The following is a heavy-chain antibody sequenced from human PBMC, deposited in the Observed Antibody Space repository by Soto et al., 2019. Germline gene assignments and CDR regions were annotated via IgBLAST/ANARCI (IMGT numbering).Heavy chain of an antibody. D-gene: IGHD2-2*01. CDR1: GGSISSGGYY. J-gene: IGHJ6*04. CDR2: IYYSGST. CDR3: ARAPGIVVVPAAIPTRSGPV. Sequence: SETLSLTCTVSGGSISSGGYYWSWIRQHPGKGLEWIGYIYYSGSTYYNPSLKSRVTISVDTSKNQFSLKLSSVTAADTAVYYCARAPGIVVVPAAIPTRSGPVWGKGTTVTVSS. V-gene: IGHV4-31*03.